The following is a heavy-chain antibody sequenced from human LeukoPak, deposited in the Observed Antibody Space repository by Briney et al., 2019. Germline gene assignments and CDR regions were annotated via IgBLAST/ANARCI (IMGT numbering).Heavy chain of an antibody. V-gene: IGHV3-74*01. CDR1: GFTFSTFW. J-gene: IGHJ4*02. Sequence: TGGSLRLSCATSGFTFSTFWMHWVRQAPGKGLVWVSRINHDGSSTNYADSVKGRFTISRDNAKNTLHLQMNSLRAEDTAVYYCARGGYDSGSYYKGPLYYFDYWGQGTLVTVSS. CDR3: ARGGYDSGSYYKGPLYYFDY. D-gene: IGHD3-10*01. CDR2: INHDGSST.